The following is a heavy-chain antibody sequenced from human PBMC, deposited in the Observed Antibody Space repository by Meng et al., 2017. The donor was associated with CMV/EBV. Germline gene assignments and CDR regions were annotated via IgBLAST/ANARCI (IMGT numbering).Heavy chain of an antibody. V-gene: IGHV3-7*01. Sequence: GESLKISCAASGFTFSSYWKSWVRQAPGKGLEWVANIKQDGSEKYYVDSVKGRFTISRDNAKNSLYLQMNSLRAEDTAVYYCARDPNLLAYYYDSSGWYWGQGTLVTVSS. J-gene: IGHJ4*02. D-gene: IGHD3-22*01. CDR2: IKQDGSEK. CDR3: ARDPNLLAYYYDSSGWY. CDR1: GFTFSSYW.